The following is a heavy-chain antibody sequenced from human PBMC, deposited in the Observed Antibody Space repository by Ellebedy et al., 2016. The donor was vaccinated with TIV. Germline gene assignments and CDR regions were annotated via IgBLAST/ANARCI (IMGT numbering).Heavy chain of an antibody. Sequence: GESLKISCAASGFLFSSYTMSWVRQAPGQGLEWVSVISGTSVSTDYADSVKGRFTISRDNSKNTAYLQMNSLKAEDTAVYYCAKTEGRDGYGRYFYGMEVWGRGTTVTGSS. CDR1: GFLFSSYT. D-gene: IGHD5-24*01. CDR2: ISGTSVST. V-gene: IGHV3-23*01. J-gene: IGHJ6*02. CDR3: AKTEGRDGYGRYFYGMEV.